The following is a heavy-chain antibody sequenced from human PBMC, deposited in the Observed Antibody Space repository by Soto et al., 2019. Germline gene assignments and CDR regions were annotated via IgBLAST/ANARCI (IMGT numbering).Heavy chain of an antibody. V-gene: IGHV3-9*01. CDR3: AKGADFSIAQQFDY. J-gene: IGHJ4*02. CDR1: GFTFGDYA. Sequence: QPGGSLRLSCAASGFTFGDYAMHWVRQAPGKGLDWVSSISWNSGHVAYADSVKGRFSISRDNAKNSLYLQMNTLRPEDTALYYCAKGADFSIAQQFDYWGQGILVTVSS. CDR2: ISWNSGHV. D-gene: IGHD3-3*01.